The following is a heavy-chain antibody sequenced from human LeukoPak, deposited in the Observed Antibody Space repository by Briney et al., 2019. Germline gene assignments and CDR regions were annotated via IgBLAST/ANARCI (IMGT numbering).Heavy chain of an antibody. V-gene: IGHV4-39*07. J-gene: IGHJ6*02. Sequence: PSETLSLTCTVSGGSIRSSSYYWGWIRQPPGKGLEWIGRIYYSGSTYYNPSLKSRVTISVDTSKNQFSLKLSSVTAADTAVYYCARDRRTEDSWSYYYYYGMDVWGQGTTVTVSS. CDR3: ARDRRTEDSWSYYYYYGMDV. D-gene: IGHD3-3*01. CDR2: IYYSGST. CDR1: GGSIRSSSYY.